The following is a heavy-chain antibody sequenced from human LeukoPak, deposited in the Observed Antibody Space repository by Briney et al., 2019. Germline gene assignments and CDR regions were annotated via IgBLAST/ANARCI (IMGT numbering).Heavy chain of an antibody. CDR3: AKEGTVTNFVWVDV. D-gene: IGHD4-17*01. CDR1: GFTFSTHW. Sequence: GGSLRLSCAASGFTFSTHWMHWVRQVPGRGPVWVSRADGGGSSTSYADSVKGRFSISRDNAKSTLYLQMNGLRAEDTAVYYCAKEGTVTNFVWVDVWGQGTTVTVSS. V-gene: IGHV3-74*01. CDR2: ADGGGSST. J-gene: IGHJ6*02.